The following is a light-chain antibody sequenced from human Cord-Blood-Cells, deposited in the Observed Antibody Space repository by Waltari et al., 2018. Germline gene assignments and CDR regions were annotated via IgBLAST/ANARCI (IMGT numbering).Light chain of an antibody. V-gene: IGKV1-33*01. CDR3: QQYDNLLST. CDR2: DAS. Sequence: DIQMTQSPSSLSASVGDRVTITCQASQDISNYLNWYQQKPGKAPKLLIYDASNLETGVPSRFSGSRSLTDFTFTISSLQPEDIATYYFQQYDNLLSTFGPGTKVDIK. J-gene: IGKJ3*01. CDR1: QDISNY.